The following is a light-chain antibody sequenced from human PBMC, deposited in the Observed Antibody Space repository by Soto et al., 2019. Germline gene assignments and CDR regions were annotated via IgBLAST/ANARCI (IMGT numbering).Light chain of an antibody. V-gene: IGLV1-44*01. CDR3: STWHDSHVI. J-gene: IGLJ2*01. CDR2: SSN. CDR1: SFNIGSYT. Sequence: QSVLTQPSSVSGTPGQSVTISCSGSSFNIGSYTINWYQQLPGTAPRLLIYSSNQRPSGVPDRFSGSRSGTSASLAISGLQSDDEADYYCSTWHDSHVIFGGGTKLTVL.